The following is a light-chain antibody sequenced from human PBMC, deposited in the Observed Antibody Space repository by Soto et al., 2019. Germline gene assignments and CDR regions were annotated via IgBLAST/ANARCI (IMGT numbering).Light chain of an antibody. CDR1: ALPKQY. CDR2: KDN. V-gene: IGLV3-25*03. CDR3: QSADSSGTYV. Sequence: SYELTQPPSVSVSPGQTARITCSGDALPKQYAYWYQQKPGQAPVLMIYKDNERPSGIPERFSGSSSGTTVTLTISEVQAEDEADYYCQSADSSGTYVFGTGTKLTVL. J-gene: IGLJ1*01.